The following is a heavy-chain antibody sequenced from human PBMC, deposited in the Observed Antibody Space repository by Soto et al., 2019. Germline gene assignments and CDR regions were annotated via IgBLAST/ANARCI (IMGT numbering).Heavy chain of an antibody. CDR2: IDPSDSYT. CDR3: ARLSTTETRWQFCYYYYGMDV. J-gene: IGHJ6*02. CDR1: GYGFTSYW. V-gene: IGHV5-10-1*01. Sequence: GESLKISCKGSGYGFTSYWISWVRQMPGKGLEWMGRIDPSDSYTNYSPSFQGHVTISADKSISTAYLQWSSLKASDTAMYYCARLSTTETRWQFCYYYYGMDVWGQGTTVTVSS. D-gene: IGHD4-4*01.